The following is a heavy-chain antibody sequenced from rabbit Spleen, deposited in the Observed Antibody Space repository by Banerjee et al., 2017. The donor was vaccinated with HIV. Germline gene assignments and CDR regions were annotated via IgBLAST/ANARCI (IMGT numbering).Heavy chain of an antibody. Sequence: VESGGDLVKPGASLTLTCTASGVSFSFSNYMCWVRQAPGKGLEWIGCVDVGSSGFTYFANWAKGRFTISKTSSTTVTLKMTSLTAADTATYFCARDSGTSFSSYGMDLWGPGTLVTV. CDR2: VDVGSSGFT. CDR3: ARDSGTSFSSYGMDL. CDR1: GVSFSFSNY. J-gene: IGHJ6*01. V-gene: IGHV1S40*01. D-gene: IGHD8-1*01.